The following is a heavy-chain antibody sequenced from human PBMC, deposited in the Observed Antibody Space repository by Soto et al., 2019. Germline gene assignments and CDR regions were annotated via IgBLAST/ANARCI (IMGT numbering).Heavy chain of an antibody. CDR3: ARSPDVDTAMVD. J-gene: IGHJ4*02. D-gene: IGHD5-18*01. V-gene: IGHV3-21*01. Sequence: EVQLVESGGCLVKPGGSLRLSCTASGFTFSSYSMNWVRQASGKGLEWVSYISSSSSYIYYADSVKGRFNISRDNAKNSLYLQMNSLRAEDTAVYYCARSPDVDTAMVDWGQGTLVTVSS. CDR2: ISSSSSYI. CDR1: GFTFSSYS.